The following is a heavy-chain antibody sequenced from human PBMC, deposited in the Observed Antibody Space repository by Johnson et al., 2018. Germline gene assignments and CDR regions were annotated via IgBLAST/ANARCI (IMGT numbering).Heavy chain of an antibody. CDR1: GFTFSSYS. Sequence: VQLVESGGGLVKPGGSLRLSCTASGFTFSSYSMNWVRQAPGKGLEWVSSISSSSTYIYYADSVKGRFTISRDNAKNSLYLQMNSLRAEDTAGYYCAGDRGYYYGMDVWGQGTTVTVSS. CDR2: ISSSSTYI. J-gene: IGHJ6*02. CDR3: AGDRGYYYGMDV. V-gene: IGHV3-21*01.